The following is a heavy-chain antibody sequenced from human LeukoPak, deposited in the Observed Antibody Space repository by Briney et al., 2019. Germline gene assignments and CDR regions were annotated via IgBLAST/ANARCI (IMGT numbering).Heavy chain of an antibody. Sequence: GASVKVSCKASGYTFTGYYMHWVRQAPGQGLEWMGRINPNSGGTNYAQKFQGRVTMTRDTSISTAYMELSRLRSDDTAVYYCASYPGNSSGWPQVDYWGQGTLVTDSS. CDR3: ASYPGNSSGWPQVDY. CDR1: GYTFTGYY. J-gene: IGHJ4*02. V-gene: IGHV1-2*06. CDR2: INPNSGGT. D-gene: IGHD6-19*01.